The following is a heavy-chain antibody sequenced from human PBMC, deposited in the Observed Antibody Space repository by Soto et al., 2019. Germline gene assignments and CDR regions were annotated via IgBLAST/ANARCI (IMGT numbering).Heavy chain of an antibody. CDR2: IYYSGST. Sequence: PSETLSLTCTVSGGSISSYYWSWIRQPPGKGLEWIGYIYYSGSTNYNPSLKSRVTISVDTSKNQFSLKLSSVTAADTAVYYCARPWFGEPVDYWGQGTLVTVSS. D-gene: IGHD3-10*01. CDR1: GGSISSYY. CDR3: ARPWFGEPVDY. V-gene: IGHV4-59*01. J-gene: IGHJ4*02.